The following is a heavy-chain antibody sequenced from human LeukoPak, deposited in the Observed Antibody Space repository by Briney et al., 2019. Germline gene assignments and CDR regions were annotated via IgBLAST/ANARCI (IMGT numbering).Heavy chain of an antibody. CDR3: ARGRTSRYCSSTSCYHYYYYGMDV. CDR2: IYYSGST. V-gene: IGHV4-61*01. J-gene: IGHJ6*02. D-gene: IGHD2-2*01. Sequence: SETLSLTCTVSGGSVSSGSYYWSWIRQPPGKGLEWIGYIYYSGSTNYNPSLKSRVTISVDTSKNQFSLKLSSVTAADTAVYYCARGRTSRYCSSTSCYHYYYYGMDVWGQGTTVTVSS. CDR1: GGSVSSGSYY.